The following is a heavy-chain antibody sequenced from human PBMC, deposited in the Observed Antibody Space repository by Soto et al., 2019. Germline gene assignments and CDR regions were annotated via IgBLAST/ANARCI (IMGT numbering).Heavy chain of an antibody. J-gene: IGHJ6*02. CDR3: ARGPRYYYGLDV. CDR2: INAYNGNT. V-gene: IGHV1-18*01. CDR1: GYAFSTYA. Sequence: QLVQSGAEVKKPGASVKVSCKASGYAFSTYAISWVRQAPGQGLEWLGWINAYNGNTYYADKVQGRVTMTTDTSTSTAYMELGSLRSDDTAVYHCARGPRYYYGLDVWGQGTSVTVSS.